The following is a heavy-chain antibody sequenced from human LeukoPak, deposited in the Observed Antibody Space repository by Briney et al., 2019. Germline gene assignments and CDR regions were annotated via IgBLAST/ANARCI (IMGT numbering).Heavy chain of an antibody. CDR1: GVTFSSYS. V-gene: IGHV3-21*01. D-gene: IGHD5-12*01. Sequence: PGGSLRLSCAASGVTFSSYSMNWGCQAPGEGREWVSSIISISGYIYYADSVKGRFTISRDHAKNSLYLQMNSLRAEDTALYYCARGNWVKVATLLPGPWGQGTLVTVSS. CDR3: ARGNWVKVATLLPGP. J-gene: IGHJ5*02. CDR2: IISISGYI.